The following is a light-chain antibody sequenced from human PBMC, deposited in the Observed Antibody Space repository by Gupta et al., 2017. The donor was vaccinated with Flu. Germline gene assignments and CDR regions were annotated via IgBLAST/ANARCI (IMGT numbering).Light chain of an antibody. J-gene: IGKJ5*01. Sequence: DVVMTQSPLSLTVTVGQPASISCRSSQGLVFSDGNTYLAWYQQRPGQSPRRLICRISRRDPGVPDRFSGSGSGTDFTLKISRVEADDAGVYYCMQGTQWPVTFGQGTRLEIE. CDR2: RIS. CDR1: QGLVFSDGNTY. V-gene: IGKV2-30*01. CDR3: MQGTQWPVT.